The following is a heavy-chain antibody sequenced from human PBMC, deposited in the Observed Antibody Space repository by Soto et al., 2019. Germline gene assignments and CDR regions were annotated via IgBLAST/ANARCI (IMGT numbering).Heavy chain of an antibody. CDR1: GYIFTNHY. Sequence: QVQLVQSGAEVKKPGASVKVSCKASGYIFTNHYIHWVRQAPGQGLEWMGIINPSGGSTNYLQKFQGRVTMTRDTSTSTVYMQLSSLRSEDTAVYSCASADYYDSSGFYYDYWGQGTLVTVSS. J-gene: IGHJ4*02. V-gene: IGHV1-46*01. CDR3: ASADYYDSSGFYYDY. CDR2: INPSGGST. D-gene: IGHD3-22*01.